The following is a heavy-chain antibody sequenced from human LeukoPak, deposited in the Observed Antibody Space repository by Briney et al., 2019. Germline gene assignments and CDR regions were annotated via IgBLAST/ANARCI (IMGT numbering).Heavy chain of an antibody. D-gene: IGHD6-6*01. J-gene: IGHJ4*02. CDR2: ISYDGSNK. CDR3: ARTARLLEY. CDR1: GFTFSSYG. V-gene: IGHV3-30*03. Sequence: GRSLRLSCAASGFTFSSYGMHWVRQAPGKGLEWVAVISYDGSNKYYADSVKGRFTISRDNSKNTLYLQMTSLRAEDTAIYYCARTARLLEYWGQGTLVTVSS.